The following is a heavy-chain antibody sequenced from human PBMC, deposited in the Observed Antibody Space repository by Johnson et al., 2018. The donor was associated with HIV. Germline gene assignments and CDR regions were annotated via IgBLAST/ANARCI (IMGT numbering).Heavy chain of an antibody. V-gene: IGHV3-33*08. Sequence: QVQLVESGGGVVRPGGSLRLSCAASGFSFSSYGMHWVRQATGKGLERVAVIWYDGSNKYYADSVKGRFTISRDNAKNSLFLQMNSLRAEDTAVYYCARDYSKGDAFDIWGQGTMVTVSS. D-gene: IGHD1-26*01. CDR2: IWYDGSNK. J-gene: IGHJ3*02. CDR3: ARDYSKGDAFDI. CDR1: GFSFSSYG.